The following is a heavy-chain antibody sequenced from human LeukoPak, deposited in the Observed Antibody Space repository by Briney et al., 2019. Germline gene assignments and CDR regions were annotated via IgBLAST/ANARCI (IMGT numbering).Heavy chain of an antibody. CDR3: GADSMPRGVFSYAFDI. CDR2: VGVGSGDR. Sequence: GTPVKASSTPSLITTTTSSLTRSRQARGQRPARTGFVGVGSGDRNSAEKFQERVTLTTDVSTRTAYMELSSLRSEDAAVYYCGADSMPRGVFSYAFDIWGQGTMVTVSS. D-gene: IGHD3-10*01. J-gene: IGHJ3*02. V-gene: IGHV1-58*01. CDR1: LITTTTSS.